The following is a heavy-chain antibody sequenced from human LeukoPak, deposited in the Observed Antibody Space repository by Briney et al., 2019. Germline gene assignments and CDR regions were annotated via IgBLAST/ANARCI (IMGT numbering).Heavy chain of an antibody. CDR2: IKDDGSEK. Sequence: GGSLRLSCAGSAFTFSSYWMSWVRQAPGKGPEWVANIKDDGSEKYYLDSVKGRFTISRDNAKNSLYLQMNSLRAEDTAVYFCARDNYSSSWYKGEFVYWGQGTLVTVSS. CDR3: ARDNYSSSWYKGEFVY. D-gene: IGHD6-13*01. CDR1: AFTFSSYW. J-gene: IGHJ4*02. V-gene: IGHV3-7*01.